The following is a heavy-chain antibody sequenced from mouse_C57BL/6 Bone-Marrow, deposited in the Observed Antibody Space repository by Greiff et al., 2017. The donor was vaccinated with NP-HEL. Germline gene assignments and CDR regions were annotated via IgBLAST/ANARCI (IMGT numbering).Heavy chain of an antibody. CDR3: ARGNYYGSSYDY. V-gene: IGHV5-17*01. D-gene: IGHD1-1*01. J-gene: IGHJ2*01. CDR2: ISSGSSTI. CDR1: GFTFSDYG. Sequence: DVMLVESGGGLVKPGGSLKLSCAASGFTFSDYGMHWVRQAPEKGLEWVAYISSGSSTIYYADTVTGRFTISRDNAKNTLFLQMTSLRSEDTAMYYCARGNYYGSSYDYWGKGTTLTVSS.